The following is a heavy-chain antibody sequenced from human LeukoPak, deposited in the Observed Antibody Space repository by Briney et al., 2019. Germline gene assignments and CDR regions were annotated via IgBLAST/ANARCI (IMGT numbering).Heavy chain of an antibody. Sequence: SVKVSCKASGGTFSSYAISGVRQAPGQGLACMGRIIPILGIANYAQKFQGRVTITADKSTSTAYMELSSLRSEDTAVYYCARAGIFGVVDNWFDPWGQGTLVTVSS. CDR3: ARAGIFGVVDNWFDP. J-gene: IGHJ5*02. D-gene: IGHD3-3*01. CDR1: GGTFSSYA. CDR2: IIPILGIA. V-gene: IGHV1-69*04.